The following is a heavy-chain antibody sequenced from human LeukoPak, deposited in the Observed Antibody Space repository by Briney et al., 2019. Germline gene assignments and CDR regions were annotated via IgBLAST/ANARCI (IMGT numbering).Heavy chain of an antibody. J-gene: IGHJ4*02. D-gene: IGHD3-10*01. CDR2: IHTSGST. CDR1: GVSISSYY. V-gene: IGHV4-4*07. CDR3: ARDVYYYGSGSYFLDY. Sequence: PSETLSLTCTVSGVSISSYYWSWIRQPAGKGLEWIGRIHTSGSTNYKSSLKSRVTMSVDTSKNQFSLKLNSVTAADTAVYYCARDVYYYGSGSYFLDYWGRGTLVTVSS.